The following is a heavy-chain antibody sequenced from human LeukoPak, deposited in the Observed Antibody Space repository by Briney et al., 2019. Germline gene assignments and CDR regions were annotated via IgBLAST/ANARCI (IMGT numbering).Heavy chain of an antibody. CDR2: IGSGGYT. V-gene: IGHV3-13*01. CDR3: VRQPDSGRYGFDH. J-gene: IGHJ4*02. D-gene: IGHD6-19*01. Sequence: GSLRLSCVVSGFTFKDYDIHWVRQTTGKDLEWVSAIGSGGYTYYADSVRGRFTISREDAETSLSLQMNNLRAEDTAVYYCVRQPDSGRYGFDHWGQGTLVTVSS. CDR1: GFTFKDYD.